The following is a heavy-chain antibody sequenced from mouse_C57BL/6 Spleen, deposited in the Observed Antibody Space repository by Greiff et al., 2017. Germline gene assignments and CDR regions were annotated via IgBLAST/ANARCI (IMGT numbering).Heavy chain of an antibody. Sequence: QVQLQQPGAELVKPGASVKMSCKASGYTFTSYWITWVKQRPGQGLEWIGDIYPGSGSTNYNEKFKSKATLTVDTSSSPAYMQLSSLTSEDSAVYYCARSREAAQATGAMDYGGQGTSVTVSS. J-gene: IGHJ4*01. CDR3: ARSREAAQATGAMDY. CDR2: IYPGSGST. D-gene: IGHD3-2*02. CDR1: GYTFTSYW. V-gene: IGHV1-55*01.